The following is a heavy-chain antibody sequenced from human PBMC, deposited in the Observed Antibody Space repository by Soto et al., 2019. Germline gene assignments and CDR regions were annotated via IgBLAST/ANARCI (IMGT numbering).Heavy chain of an antibody. Sequence: QVQLVQSGAEVKKPGASVKVSCKASGYTFTSYGISWVRQAPGQGLEWMGWISAYKGNTNYAQKLQGRVTTTTDTSTRTAYMELRSLRSDDTAFYYCASDLLAYSGRYDLGQGTLVTVSS. V-gene: IGHV1-18*01. D-gene: IGHD1-26*01. CDR2: ISAYKGNT. CDR1: GYTFTSYG. J-gene: IGHJ4*02. CDR3: ASDLLAYSGRYD.